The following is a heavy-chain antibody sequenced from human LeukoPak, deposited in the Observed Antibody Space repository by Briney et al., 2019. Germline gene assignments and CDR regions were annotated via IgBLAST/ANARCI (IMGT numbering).Heavy chain of an antibody. CDR3: ARIPVFYGILTEGPPYYYYYMDV. V-gene: IGHV4-59*01. D-gene: IGHD3-9*01. CDR1: GGSISSCY. CDR2: IYYSGST. Sequence: SETLSLTCTVSGGSISSCYWSWIRQPPGKGLEWIGYIYYSGSTNYNPSLKSRVTISVDTSKNQFSLKPSSVTAADTAVYYCARIPVFYGILTEGPPYYYYYMDVWGKGTTVTVSS. J-gene: IGHJ6*03.